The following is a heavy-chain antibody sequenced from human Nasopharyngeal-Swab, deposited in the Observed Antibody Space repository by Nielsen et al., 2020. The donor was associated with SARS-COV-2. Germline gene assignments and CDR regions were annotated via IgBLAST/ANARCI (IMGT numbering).Heavy chain of an antibody. V-gene: IGHV3-9*01. CDR1: GFTFSSYS. CDR3: AKEAYGTFDS. D-gene: IGHD3-10*01. J-gene: IGHJ4*02. Sequence: LKISCAASGFTFSSYSMNWVRQAPGKGLEWVSGISWNSGSIGYADSVKGRFTISRDNAKNSLYLQMNSLRAEDTALYYCAKEAYGTFDSWGQGTLVTVSS. CDR2: ISWNSGSI.